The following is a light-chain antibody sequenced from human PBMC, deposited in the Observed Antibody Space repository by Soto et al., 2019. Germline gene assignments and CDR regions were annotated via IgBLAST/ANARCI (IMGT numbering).Light chain of an antibody. CDR2: GNT. V-gene: IGLV1-40*01. CDR1: SSNSGACYD. CDR3: QSYDSSLRDV. J-gene: IGLJ1*01. Sequence: QSVLTPPPSVSGAPGQWVTISGTRSSSNSGACYDVHWYQQLPGTAPKLLIYGNTDRPSGVTDRFSGSKSGTAASLAITGLQTEDEAEYYCQSYDSSLRDVFGTGTKVTVL.